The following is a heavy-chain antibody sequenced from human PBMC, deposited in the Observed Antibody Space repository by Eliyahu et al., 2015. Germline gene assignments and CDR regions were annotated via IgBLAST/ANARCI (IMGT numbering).Heavy chain of an antibody. J-gene: IGHJ4*02. CDR1: GGSISNSY. CDR2: XYYSGST. Sequence: QVQLQESGPGLVKPSETLSXXXXVXGGSISNSYWNWIRQPPGKGLEWIGYXYYSGSTNYNPSLKSRVTISADPSKNQFSLELSSVTAADTAVYYCASAALDTAMVISHWGQGTLVTVSS. D-gene: IGHD5-18*01. V-gene: IGHV4-59*01. CDR3: ASAALDTAMVISH.